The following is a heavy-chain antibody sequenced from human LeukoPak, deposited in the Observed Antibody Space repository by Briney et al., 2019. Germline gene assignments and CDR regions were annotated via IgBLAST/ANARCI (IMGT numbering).Heavy chain of an antibody. CDR3: AREIPGGDWFDP. D-gene: IGHD1-26*01. Sequence: SETLSLTCTVSGGSISSSSYYWGWIRQPPGKGLEWIGSIHYSGSTYYNPSLKSRVTISVDTSKNQFSLKLSSVTAADTAVYYCAREIPGGDWFDPWGQGTLVTVSS. CDR2: IHYSGST. CDR1: GGSISSSSYY. V-gene: IGHV4-39*07. J-gene: IGHJ5*02.